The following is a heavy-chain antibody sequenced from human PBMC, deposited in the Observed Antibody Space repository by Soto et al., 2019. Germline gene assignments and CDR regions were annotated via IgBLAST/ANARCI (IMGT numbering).Heavy chain of an antibody. J-gene: IGHJ4*02. V-gene: IGHV4-59*08. CDR2: IHYTGIT. CDR1: GVSLSSSY. D-gene: IGHD5-12*01. CDR3: ARLPSIVATDDYSDY. Sequence: SETLSLTCTVSGVSLSSSYWSWIRQSPGKGLEWIAYIHYTGITKYNPSLQSRVTISVDTSKNQFSLNLSSVTAADTAVYYCARLPSIVATDDYSDYWGQGTLVTVSS.